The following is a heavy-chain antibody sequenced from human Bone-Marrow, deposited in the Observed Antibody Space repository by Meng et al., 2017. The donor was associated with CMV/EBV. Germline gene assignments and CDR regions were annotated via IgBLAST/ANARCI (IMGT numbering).Heavy chain of an antibody. J-gene: IGHJ4*02. CDR2: LYSGGST. D-gene: IGHD3-22*01. CDR3: ARDGNYFDTSVYFGFEY. V-gene: IGHV3-53*01. CDR1: GISVTSNY. Sequence: SGISVTSNYINWVRQVPGKGLEWVSVLYSGGSTFYGDSVRGRFTLSRDNSKNTVYLQMNNLRGEDTAMYYCARDGNYFDTSVYFGFEYWGQGTLVTVSS.